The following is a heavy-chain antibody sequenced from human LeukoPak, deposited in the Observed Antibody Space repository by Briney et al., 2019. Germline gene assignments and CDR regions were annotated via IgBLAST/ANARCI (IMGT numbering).Heavy chain of an antibody. D-gene: IGHD2-2*01. J-gene: IGHJ6*04. CDR2: ISGSGGST. CDR1: GFTFSSYA. V-gene: IGHV3-23*01. Sequence: GGSLRLSCAASGFTFSSYAMSWVRQAPGKGLEWVSAISGSGGSTYYADSVKGRFTISRDNSKNTLYLQVNSLRAEDTAVYYCAKSFDIVVVPADYGMDVWGKGTTVTVSS. CDR3: AKSFDIVVVPADYGMDV.